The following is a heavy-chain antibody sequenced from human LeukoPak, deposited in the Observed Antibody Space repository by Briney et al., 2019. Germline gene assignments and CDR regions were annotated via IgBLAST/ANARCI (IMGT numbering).Heavy chain of an antibody. D-gene: IGHD2-15*01. Sequence: SETLSLTCTVSGGSISSSSYYWSWIRQPAGKGLEWIGRIYTSGSTNYNPSLKSRVTMSVDTSKNQFSLKLSSVTAADTAVYYCARDCSGGSCYSGVEWFDPWGQGTLVTASS. CDR2: IYTSGST. CDR3: ARDCSGGSCYSGVEWFDP. V-gene: IGHV4-61*02. J-gene: IGHJ5*02. CDR1: GGSISSSSYY.